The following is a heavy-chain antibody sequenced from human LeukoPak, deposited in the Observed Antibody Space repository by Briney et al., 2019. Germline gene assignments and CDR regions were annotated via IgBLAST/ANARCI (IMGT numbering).Heavy chain of an antibody. CDR3: ARSGDLVGYMDV. CDR1: GFTFSSYA. J-gene: IGHJ6*03. Sequence: GGSLRLSCAASGFTFSSYAMHWVRQAPGKGLEYVSAISSNGGSTYYANSVKGRFTISRDNSKNTLYLQMNSLRAEDTAVYYCARSGDLVGYMDVWGKGTTVTVSS. CDR2: ISSNGGST. D-gene: IGHD4-17*01. V-gene: IGHV3-64*01.